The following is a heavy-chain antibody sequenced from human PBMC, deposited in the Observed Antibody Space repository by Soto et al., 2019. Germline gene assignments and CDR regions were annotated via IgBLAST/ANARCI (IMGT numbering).Heavy chain of an antibody. J-gene: IGHJ6*03. V-gene: IGHV5-51*01. CDR3: ARHNASPQYYYYYYMDV. CDR1: GYSFTSYW. CDR2: IYPGDSDT. Sequence: PGESLKISCKGSGYSFTSYWIGWVRQMPGKGLEWMGIIYPGDSDTRYSPSFQGQVTISADKSISTAYLQWSSLKASDTAMYYCARHNASPQYYYYYYMDVWGKGTTVTVSS.